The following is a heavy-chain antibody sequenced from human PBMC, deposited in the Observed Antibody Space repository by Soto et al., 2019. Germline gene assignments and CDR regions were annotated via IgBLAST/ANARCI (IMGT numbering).Heavy chain of an antibody. V-gene: IGHV4-38-2*01. CDR3: ARGNSGSYSPIDY. Sequence: NPSETLSLTCAVSGYSISSGYYWGWIRQPPGKGLEWIGSIYYSGSTYHNPSLKGRVTMSVDTSKNQFSLKLSSVTAADTAVYYCARGNSGSYSPIDYWGQGTLVTVSS. J-gene: IGHJ4*02. CDR1: GYSISSGYY. D-gene: IGHD1-26*01. CDR2: IYYSGST.